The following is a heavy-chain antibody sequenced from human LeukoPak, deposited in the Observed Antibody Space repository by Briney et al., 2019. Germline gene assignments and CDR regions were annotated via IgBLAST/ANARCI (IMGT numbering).Heavy chain of an antibody. CDR3: ARNTLAAAGTFDP. D-gene: IGHD6-13*01. CDR2: IYYSGST. J-gene: IGHJ5*02. Sequence: SETLSLTCTVSGGSISSYYWSWIRQPPGKGPEWIGYIYYSGSTNYNPSLKSRVTISVDTSKNQFSLKLGSVTAADTAVYYCARNTLAAAGTFDPWGQGTLVTVSS. V-gene: IGHV4-59*08. CDR1: GGSISSYY.